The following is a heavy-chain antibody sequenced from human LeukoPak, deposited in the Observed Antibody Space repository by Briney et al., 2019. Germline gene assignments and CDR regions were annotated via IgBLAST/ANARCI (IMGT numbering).Heavy chain of an antibody. CDR2: INHSGSI. Sequence: SETLSLTCTVSGGSITSGDYYWTWIRQLPGKGLEWFGYINHSGSIYYNPSLKSRVTMSVDTSENQFSLKLSSVTAADTAVYYCARELPAARGRVFDCWGQGTLVTVSS. CDR3: ARELPAARGRVFDC. CDR1: GGSITSGDYY. V-gene: IGHV4-31*03. J-gene: IGHJ4*02. D-gene: IGHD2-2*01.